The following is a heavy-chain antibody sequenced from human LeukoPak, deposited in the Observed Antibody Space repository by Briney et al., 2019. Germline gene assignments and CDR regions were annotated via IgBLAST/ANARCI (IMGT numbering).Heavy chain of an antibody. CDR1: GDSVSSNSAT. CDR2: TYYRSKWYN. D-gene: IGHD3-10*01. CDR3: TRGGVVRGAYYFDY. J-gene: IGHJ4*02. Sequence: SQTLSLTCAISGDSVSSNSATWNWIRQSPSRGLEWLGRTYYRSKWYNDYAVSVKSRITINPDTSKNQFSLQLNSVTPEDTAVYYCTRGGVVRGAYYFDYWGQGTLVTVSS. V-gene: IGHV6-1*01.